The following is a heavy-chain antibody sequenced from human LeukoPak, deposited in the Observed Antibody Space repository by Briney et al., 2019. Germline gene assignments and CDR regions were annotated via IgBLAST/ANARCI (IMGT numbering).Heavy chain of an antibody. CDR3: ARGVIEDYDILTQLDY. CDR1: GGSISSGDYY. J-gene: IGHJ4*02. D-gene: IGHD3-9*01. V-gene: IGHV4-30-4*01. Sequence: SQTLSLTCTVSGGSISSGDYYWSWIRQPPGKGLEWIGYIYYSGSTYYNPSLKSRVTISVDTSKNQFSLKLSSVTAADTAVYYCARGVIEDYDILTQLDYWGQGTLVTVSS. CDR2: IYYSGST.